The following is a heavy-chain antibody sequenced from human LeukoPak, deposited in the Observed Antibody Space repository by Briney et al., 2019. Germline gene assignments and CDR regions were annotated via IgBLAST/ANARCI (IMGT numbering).Heavy chain of an antibody. Sequence: SETLSLTCTVSGGSISSYYWSWIRQPPGRGLEWIGYIYYSGSTNYNPSLKSRVTISVDTSKNQFSLKLSSVTAADTAVYYCARGHDYSNYTNWFDPWGQGTLVTVSS. CDR3: ARGHDYSNYTNWFDP. D-gene: IGHD4-11*01. V-gene: IGHV4-59*01. J-gene: IGHJ5*02. CDR1: GGSISSYY. CDR2: IYYSGST.